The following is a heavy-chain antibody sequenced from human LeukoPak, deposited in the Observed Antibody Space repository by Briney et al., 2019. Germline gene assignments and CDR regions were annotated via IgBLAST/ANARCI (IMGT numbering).Heavy chain of an antibody. D-gene: IGHD1-20*01. V-gene: IGHV3-30-3*01. CDR3: ARDDNWTPLSDY. CDR1: GFTFSSYA. J-gene: IGHJ4*02. CDR2: ISYDGSNK. Sequence: PGGSLRLSCAASGFTFSSYAMHWVRQAPGKGLEWVAVISYDGSNKYYADSVKGRFTISRDNSKNTLYLQMNSLRAEDTAVYYCARDDNWTPLSDYWGQGTLVTVSS.